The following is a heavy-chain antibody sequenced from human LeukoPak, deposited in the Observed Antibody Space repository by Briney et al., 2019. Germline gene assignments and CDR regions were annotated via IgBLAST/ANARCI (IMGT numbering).Heavy chain of an antibody. V-gene: IGHV3-21*04. D-gene: IGHD1-1*01. CDR3: ARDDWNDVGNYYYYYMDV. J-gene: IGHJ6*03. Sequence: PGGSLRLSCAASGFTFNNYNMNWVRQAPGKGLEWVSSISSSSSYIYYADSVKGRFTISRDNAKNSLYLQMNSLRAEDTAVYYCARDDWNDVGNYYYYYMDVWGKGTTVTISS. CDR2: ISSSSSYI. CDR1: GFTFNNYN.